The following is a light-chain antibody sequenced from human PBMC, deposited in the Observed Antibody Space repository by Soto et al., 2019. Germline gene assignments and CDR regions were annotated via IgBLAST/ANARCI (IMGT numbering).Light chain of an antibody. CDR2: DDS. CDR1: NIGSKS. J-gene: IGLJ1*01. V-gene: IGLV3-21*02. Sequence: SYELTQPPSVSVAPGQTARISCGGTNIGSKSLHWYQLKPGQAPVLVVYDDSDRPSGIPERFSGSNSGNTATLTISRVEAGDEADYYCQVWDSSSDHLVFGTGTKLTVL. CDR3: QVWDSSSDHLV.